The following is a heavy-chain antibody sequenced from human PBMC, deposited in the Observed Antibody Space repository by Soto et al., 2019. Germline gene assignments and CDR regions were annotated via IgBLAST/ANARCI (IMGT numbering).Heavy chain of an antibody. J-gene: IGHJ4*02. Sequence: WASVKVSCKASGYTFTSYGISWVRQAPGQGLDWMGWISAYNGNTNYAQKLQGRVTMTTDTSTSTAYMELRSLRSDDTAVYYCARDTYYYDSSGYTPDYWGQGTLVTVSS. CDR2: ISAYNGNT. D-gene: IGHD3-22*01. CDR1: GYTFTSYG. V-gene: IGHV1-18*01. CDR3: ARDTYYYDSSGYTPDY.